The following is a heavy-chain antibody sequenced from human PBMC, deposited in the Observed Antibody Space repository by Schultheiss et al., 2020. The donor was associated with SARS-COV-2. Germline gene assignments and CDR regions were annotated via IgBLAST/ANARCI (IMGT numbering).Heavy chain of an antibody. CDR2: IYSGGST. V-gene: IGHV3-53*05. CDR1: GFTFSDYY. Sequence: GGSLRLSCAASGFTFSDYYMSWVRQAPGKGLEWVSVIYSGGSTYYADSVKGRFTISRDNSKNTLYLQMNSLRAEDTAVYYCARDRALGYSSSAGYYYYYGMDVWGQGTTVTVSS. CDR3: ARDRALGYSSSAGYYYYYGMDV. J-gene: IGHJ6*02. D-gene: IGHD6-6*01.